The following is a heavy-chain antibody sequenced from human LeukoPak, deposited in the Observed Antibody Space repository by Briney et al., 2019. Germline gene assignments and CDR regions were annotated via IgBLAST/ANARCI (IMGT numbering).Heavy chain of an antibody. Sequence: PSETLSLTCTVSGFSISRGFYWGWIRPSPGKGLEWIGNILHTGSTYYNPSLRSRVTISVDTSKNQFSLMMTSVTATDTAVYYCASDAPGLLGYWGQGILVTVSS. D-gene: IGHD2-15*01. CDR2: ILHTGST. J-gene: IGHJ4*02. V-gene: IGHV4-38-2*02. CDR1: GFSISRGFY. CDR3: ASDAPGLLGY.